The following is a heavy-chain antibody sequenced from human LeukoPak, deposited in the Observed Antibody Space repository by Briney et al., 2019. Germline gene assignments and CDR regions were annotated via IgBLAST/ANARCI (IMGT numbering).Heavy chain of an antibody. Sequence: GGSLRLSCAASGFTFSSYAMHWVRQAPGKGLEWVAFIRYDGSNKYYADSVKGRFTISRDNSKNTLYLQMSSLRAEDTAVYYCAKGGITGTIANAFDIWGQGTMVTVSS. CDR1: GFTFSSYA. CDR3: AKGGITGTIANAFDI. V-gene: IGHV3-30*02. D-gene: IGHD1-7*01. J-gene: IGHJ3*02. CDR2: IRYDGSNK.